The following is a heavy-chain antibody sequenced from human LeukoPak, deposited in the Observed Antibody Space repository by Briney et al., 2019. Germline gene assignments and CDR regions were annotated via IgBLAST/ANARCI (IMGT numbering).Heavy chain of an antibody. V-gene: IGHV1-2*02. J-gene: IGHJ4*02. Sequence: ASVKVSCKASGYTFTCYYMHWVRQARGQGREGMGWINPTSGGTNYAQKFQGRVTMTRDTSISTAYMELSRLRSDDTAVYYCAREVRCAYGSGSYGDYWGQGTLVTVSS. CDR3: AREVRCAYGSGSYGDY. CDR1: GYTFTCYY. D-gene: IGHD3-10*01. CDR2: INPTSGGT.